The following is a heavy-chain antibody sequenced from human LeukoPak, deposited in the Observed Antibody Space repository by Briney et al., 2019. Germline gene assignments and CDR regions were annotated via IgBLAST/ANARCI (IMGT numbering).Heavy chain of an antibody. D-gene: IGHD1-26*01. V-gene: IGHV3-21*04. CDR1: GFTFSSYT. Sequence: PGGSLRLSCEASGFTFSSYTINWVRQAPGKGLEWVSSISSSSVSINYADSVKGRFTISRDNAKNSLYLQMNSLRAEDTALYYCARDRPYSGSYFYYYYYMDVWGKGTTVTVSS. J-gene: IGHJ6*03. CDR3: ARDRPYSGSYFYYYYYMDV. CDR2: ISSSSVSI.